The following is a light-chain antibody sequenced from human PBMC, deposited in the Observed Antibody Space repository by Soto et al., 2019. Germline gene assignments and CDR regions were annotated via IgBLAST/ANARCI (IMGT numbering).Light chain of an antibody. CDR1: QGIGNA. J-gene: IGKJ1*01. Sequence: AIQMTQSPSSLSASVGDIVTISCRASQGIGNALVWYQQKPGKHPKVLIYGASKLQSGVPPRFSGSGSGTDFTLAISSLQPEDSATYYCPHDINYPWTFGQGTKVDIK. CDR3: PHDINYPWT. CDR2: GAS. V-gene: IGKV1-6*01.